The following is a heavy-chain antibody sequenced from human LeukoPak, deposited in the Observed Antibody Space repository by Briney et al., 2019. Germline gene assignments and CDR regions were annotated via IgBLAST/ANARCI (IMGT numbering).Heavy chain of an antibody. V-gene: IGHV3-48*01. J-gene: IGHJ6*03. CDR3: ARFAAGGSYYYYMDV. D-gene: IGHD6-25*01. Sequence: PGGSLRLSCAASGFVFNNRAMNWVRQPPGKGLEWVSNIGTSSTTIYYADSVKGRFTISRDNAKNSLYLQMNSLRADDTAVYYCARFAAGGSYYYYMDVWGKGTTVTVSS. CDR1: GFVFNNRA. CDR2: IGTSSTTI.